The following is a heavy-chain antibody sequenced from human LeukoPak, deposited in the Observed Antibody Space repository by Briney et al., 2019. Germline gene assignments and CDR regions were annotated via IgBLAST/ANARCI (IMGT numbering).Heavy chain of an antibody. J-gene: IGHJ4*02. CDR2: ISAYNGNT. CDR3: ARGGPYDFWSGYTNFDY. V-gene: IGHV1-18*01. Sequence: ASVKVSCKASGYTFTSYGISWVRQAPGQGLEWMGWISAYNGNTNYAQKLQGRVTMTTDTSTSTAYMELRSLRPDDTAVYYCARGGPYDFWSGYTNFDYWGQGTLVTVSS. CDR1: GYTFTSYG. D-gene: IGHD3-3*01.